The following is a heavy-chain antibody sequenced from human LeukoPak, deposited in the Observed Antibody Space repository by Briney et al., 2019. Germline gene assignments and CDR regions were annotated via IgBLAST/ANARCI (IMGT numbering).Heavy chain of an antibody. CDR2: ILPNSGDT. CDR3: ARGGGGAATGFH. D-gene: IGHD1-1*01. Sequence: ASVKVSCKASGYTFTDYYIHWVRQAPGQGLEWMGWILPNSGDTNYAQKFQGRVTMTRDTSITTAYMELTRLTSDDTAVYYCARGGGGAATGFHWGQGSLVTVSS. J-gene: IGHJ4*02. CDR1: GYTFTDYY. V-gene: IGHV1-2*02.